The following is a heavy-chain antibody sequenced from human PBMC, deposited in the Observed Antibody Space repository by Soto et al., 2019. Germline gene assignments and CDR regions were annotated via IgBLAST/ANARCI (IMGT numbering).Heavy chain of an antibody. D-gene: IGHD3-10*01. Sequence: QVQLQESGPGLVKPSQTLSLTCTVSGGSISSGGYYWSWIRQHPGKGLEWIGYIYYSGSTYYNPSLKSRVTISVDTYKNQFSLKLSSVTAADTAVYYCARGGKGSYYRLYYYYGMDVWGQGTTVTVSS. CDR3: ARGGKGSYYRLYYYYGMDV. J-gene: IGHJ6*02. CDR2: IYYSGST. V-gene: IGHV4-31*03. CDR1: GGSISSGGYY.